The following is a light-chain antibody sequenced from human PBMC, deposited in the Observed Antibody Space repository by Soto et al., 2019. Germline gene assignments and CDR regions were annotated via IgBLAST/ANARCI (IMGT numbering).Light chain of an antibody. V-gene: IGKV1-39*01. CDR2: GAS. CDR1: QSISTY. CDR3: QQNYTTPVT. J-gene: IGKJ4*01. Sequence: QIPSWLPASVGDRVTFSFRASQSISTYLNWYEQNKEKAPNLLIYGASNLQSEVPSMFSGGGSGTDCTLAISILKPEDVATNDCQQNYTTPVTFGGGTQVKI.